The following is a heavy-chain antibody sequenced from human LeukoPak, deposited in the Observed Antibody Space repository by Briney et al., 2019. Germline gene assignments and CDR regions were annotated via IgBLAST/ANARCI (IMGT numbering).Heavy chain of an antibody. Sequence: ASVKVSCKASGYTFTSYGISWVRQAPGQGLEWMGWISAYNGNTNYAQKLQGRVTKTTDTSTSTAYMELRSLRSDDTAVYYCARDPWVRGLVSVDVWGKGTTVTVSS. J-gene: IGHJ6*04. CDR1: GYTFTSYG. CDR2: ISAYNGNT. D-gene: IGHD3-10*01. CDR3: ARDPWVRGLVSVDV. V-gene: IGHV1-18*01.